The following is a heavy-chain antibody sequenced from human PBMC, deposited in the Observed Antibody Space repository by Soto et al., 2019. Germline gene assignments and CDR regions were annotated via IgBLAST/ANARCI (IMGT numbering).Heavy chain of an antibody. CDR2: MSRTVDNT. CDR1: GFTFSIYA. CDR3: AKDQSNSNPLYYFDF. Sequence: GESLKISCAASGFTFSIYAMTWVRQSPGKGLEWVSSMSRTVDNTYYADSVKGRFTISRDNSKNTLYLQMNSLRAEDTAIYYCAKDQSNSNPLYYFDFWGPGTLVTVSS. J-gene: IGHJ4*02. D-gene: IGHD3-22*01. V-gene: IGHV3-23*01.